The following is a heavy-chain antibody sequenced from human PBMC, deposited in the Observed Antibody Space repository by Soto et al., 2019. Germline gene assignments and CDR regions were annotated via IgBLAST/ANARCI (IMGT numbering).Heavy chain of an antibody. J-gene: IGHJ4*02. CDR3: AREAVDTAMVGRGFDY. CDR2: IYYSGST. D-gene: IGHD5-18*01. V-gene: IGHV4-59*01. Sequence: TSETLSLTCTVSGGSISSYYWSWIRQPPGKGLEWIGYIYYSGSTNYNPSLKSRVTISVDTSKNQFSLKLSSVTAADTAVYYCAREAVDTAMVGRGFDYWGQGTLVTVSS. CDR1: GGSISSYY.